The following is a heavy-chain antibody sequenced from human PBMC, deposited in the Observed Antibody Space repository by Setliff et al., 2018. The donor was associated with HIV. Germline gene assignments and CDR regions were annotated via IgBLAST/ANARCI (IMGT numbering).Heavy chain of an antibody. CDR3: ARDARWLQFPYFDY. CDR2: IYTDGST. CDR1: GGSISSYY. D-gene: IGHD5-12*01. J-gene: IGHJ4*01. Sequence: SETLSLTCTVSGGSISSYYWSWIRQPPGKGLEWIGHIYTDGSTNYNPSFRSRVTISVDSSKNQFSLKLSSVTAADTAVYYCARDARWLQFPYFDYWGQGTLVTVSS. V-gene: IGHV4-4*08.